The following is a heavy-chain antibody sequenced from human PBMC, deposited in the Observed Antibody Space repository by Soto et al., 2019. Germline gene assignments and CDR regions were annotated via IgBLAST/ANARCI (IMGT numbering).Heavy chain of an antibody. CDR1: GFIFNGYS. Sequence: QVQLVESGGGVVQPGRSLRLSCAASGFIFNGYSLHWVRQAPGKGLEWVAMISYDGSSKYYADSVKGRFTISRDNSKNTMYLQMNSLRPEDTAVYYCTREGNGYKYYFDYWGQGTLVTVSS. V-gene: IGHV3-30-3*01. CDR2: ISYDGSSK. CDR3: TREGNGYKYYFDY. D-gene: IGHD5-12*01. J-gene: IGHJ4*02.